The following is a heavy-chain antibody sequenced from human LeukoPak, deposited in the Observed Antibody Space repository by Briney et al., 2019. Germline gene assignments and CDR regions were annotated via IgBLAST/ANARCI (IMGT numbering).Heavy chain of an antibody. V-gene: IGHV7-4-1*02. CDR1: GYTFTSYA. D-gene: IGHD3-3*01. CDR3: ARGPSVGFLEWLLYGGDY. J-gene: IGHJ4*02. Sequence: ASVKVSCKASGYTFTSYAMNWVRQAPGQGLEWMGWINTNTGNPTYAQGFTGWFVFSLDTSVSTAYLQISSLKAEDTAVYYCARGPSVGFLEWLLYGGDYWGQGTLVTVSS. CDR2: INTNTGNP.